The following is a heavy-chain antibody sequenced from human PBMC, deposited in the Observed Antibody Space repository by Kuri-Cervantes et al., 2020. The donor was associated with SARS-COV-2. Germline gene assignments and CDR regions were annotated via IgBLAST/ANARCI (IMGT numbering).Heavy chain of an antibody. J-gene: IGHJ4*02. CDR3: ARGVPGY. CDR1: GGSFSGYQ. V-gene: IGHV4-34*01. CDR2: INDSGVT. D-gene: IGHD6-6*01. Sequence: SETLSLTCAVYGGSFSGYQWSWIRQTPGMGLEWIGQINDSGVTKYNPSLKSRVIVSMDKSKNQFSLKLSSVTAADTAVYYCARGVPGYWGQGSLVTVSS.